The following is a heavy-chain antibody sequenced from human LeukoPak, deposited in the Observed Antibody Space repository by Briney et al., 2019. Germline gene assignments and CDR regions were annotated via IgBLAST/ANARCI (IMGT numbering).Heavy chain of an antibody. CDR2: ISAYNGNT. D-gene: IGHD3-10*01. Sequence: AASMKVSCKASGYRFITYGLSWVRQAPGQGLEWMGCISAYNGNTNFAPKLQGRVTMTADTSTSTAYMELRSLRSDDTAVYYCARDVFEGFGERVIDAFDLWGQGTVVTVSS. CDR3: ARDVFEGFGERVIDAFDL. J-gene: IGHJ3*01. CDR1: GYRFITYG. V-gene: IGHV1-18*01.